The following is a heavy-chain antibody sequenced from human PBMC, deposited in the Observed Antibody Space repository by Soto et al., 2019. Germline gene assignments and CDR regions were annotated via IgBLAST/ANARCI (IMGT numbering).Heavy chain of an antibody. CDR1: GFTFSSYA. J-gene: IGHJ4*02. CDR2: ISGSGGST. D-gene: IGHD6-13*01. Sequence: GGSLRLSCAASGFTFSSYAMSWVRQAPGKGLEWVSAISGSGGSTYYADSVKGRFTISRDNSKNTLYLQMNSLRAEDAAVYYCAKDHWYGWEQQLVFDYWGQGTLVTVSS. V-gene: IGHV3-23*01. CDR3: AKDHWYGWEQQLVFDY.